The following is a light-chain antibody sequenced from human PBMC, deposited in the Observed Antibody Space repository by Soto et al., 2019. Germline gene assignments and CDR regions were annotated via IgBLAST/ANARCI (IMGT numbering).Light chain of an antibody. V-gene: IGLV3-21*02. Sequence: ELTQPTSVSVAPGQTAIITCGGDNLHTKNVHWYQQRPGQAPVLVIYDDDDRPSGIPERVSGSNSGNLSTLTLSRVEARDEADYFCQVWDSNSGAVFGGGTKLTVL. J-gene: IGLJ2*01. CDR3: QVWDSNSGAV. CDR2: DDD. CDR1: NLHTKN.